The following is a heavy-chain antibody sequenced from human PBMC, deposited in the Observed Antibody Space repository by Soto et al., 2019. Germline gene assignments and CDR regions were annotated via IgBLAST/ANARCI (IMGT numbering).Heavy chain of an antibody. Sequence: GGSLRLSCAASGFTFTSYAMSWVRQAPGKGLEWVSSISGSGDYTYHADSVKGRFTISRDNSKNTLYLQMNSLRAEDTAVFYCGRGGSDSPMAPGYWGQGTLVTVSS. CDR2: ISGSGDYT. D-gene: IGHD5-18*01. CDR3: GRGGSDSPMAPGY. V-gene: IGHV3-23*01. CDR1: GFTFTSYA. J-gene: IGHJ4*02.